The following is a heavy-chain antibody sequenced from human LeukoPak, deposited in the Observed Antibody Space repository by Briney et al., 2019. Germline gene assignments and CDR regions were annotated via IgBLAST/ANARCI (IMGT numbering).Heavy chain of an antibody. Sequence: GGSLRLSCAASGFTFSSYAMSWVRQAPGKGLEWVSAISGSGGSTYYADSVKGRFTISRDNSKDTLYLQMNSLRAEDTAVYYCAKSSWSDIDYFDYWGQGTLVTVSS. D-gene: IGHD6-13*01. CDR1: GFTFSSYA. V-gene: IGHV3-23*01. J-gene: IGHJ4*02. CDR3: AKSSWSDIDYFDY. CDR2: ISGSGGST.